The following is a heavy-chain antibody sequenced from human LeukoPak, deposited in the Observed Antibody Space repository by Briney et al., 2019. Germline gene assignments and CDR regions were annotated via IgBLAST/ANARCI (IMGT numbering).Heavy chain of an antibody. CDR1: GFTFSSYS. J-gene: IGHJ4*02. CDR3: ARDLKPARNYFDY. D-gene: IGHD6-25*01. V-gene: IGHV3-21*01. Sequence: GGSLRLSCAASGFTFSSYSMNWVRQAPGKGLEWVSSISSSSSYIYYADSVKGRFTISRDNAKNSLYLQMNSLRAEDTAVYYCARDLKPARNYFDYWGQGTLVTVSS. CDR2: ISSSSSYI.